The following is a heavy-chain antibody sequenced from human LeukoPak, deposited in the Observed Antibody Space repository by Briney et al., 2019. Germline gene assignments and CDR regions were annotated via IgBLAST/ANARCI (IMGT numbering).Heavy chain of an antibody. V-gene: IGHV4-39*07. D-gene: IGHD4-17*01. CDR1: GGSISSGTYY. CDR2: IYYSGST. Sequence: PSETLSLTCTVSGGSISSGTYYWGWIRQPPGKGLEWIGSIYYSGSTYYNPSLKSRVTITVDKSKNQFSLKLSSVTAADTAVYYCARVPGGYGDPDGRGGDYFDYWGQGTLVTVSS. CDR3: ARVPGGYGDPDGRGGDYFDY. J-gene: IGHJ4*02.